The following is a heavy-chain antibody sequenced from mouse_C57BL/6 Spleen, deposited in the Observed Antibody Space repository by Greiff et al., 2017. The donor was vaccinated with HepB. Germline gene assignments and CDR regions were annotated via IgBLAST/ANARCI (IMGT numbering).Heavy chain of an antibody. D-gene: IGHD2-2*01. CDR2: ISSGGDYI. J-gene: IGHJ4*01. V-gene: IGHV5-9-1*02. CDR3: TRLRDYGYALYAMDY. Sequence: EVQGVESGEGLVKPGGSLKLSCAASGFTFSSYAMSWVRQTPEKRLEWVAYISSGGDYIYYADTVKGRFTISRDNARNTLYLQMSSLKSEDTAMYYCTRLRDYGYALYAMDYWGQGTSVTVSS. CDR1: GFTFSSYA.